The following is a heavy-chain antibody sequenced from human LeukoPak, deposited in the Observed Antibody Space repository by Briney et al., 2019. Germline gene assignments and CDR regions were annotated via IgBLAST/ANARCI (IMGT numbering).Heavy chain of an antibody. CDR2: LRGNGDT. CDR1: GFILSSYA. Sequence: GGSLTLSCAASGFILSSYAMSWVREAPARGLEWVSSLRGNGDTFYADSVKGRFTLSRDEYRNTVYLHLNELRVEDTAVYYCAKASWVSTADAVLWGQGTVVTVSS. V-gene: IGHV3-23*01. J-gene: IGHJ4*02. CDR3: AKASWVSTADAVL. D-gene: IGHD3-16*01.